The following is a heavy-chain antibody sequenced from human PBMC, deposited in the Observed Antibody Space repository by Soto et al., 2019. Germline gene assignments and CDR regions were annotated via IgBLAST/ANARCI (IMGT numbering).Heavy chain of an antibody. Sequence: EVQLLESGGGLVQPGGSLRLSCAASGFTFSSYAMSWVRQAPGKGLEWVSAISGSGGSTYYADSVKGRFTISRDNSKNTLYLQMNSLRAEDTAVYYCAKDSDIVVVPAATSNWFDPWGQGTLVTVSS. V-gene: IGHV3-23*01. D-gene: IGHD2-2*01. CDR1: GFTFSSYA. CDR2: ISGSGGST. CDR3: AKDSDIVVVPAATSNWFDP. J-gene: IGHJ5*02.